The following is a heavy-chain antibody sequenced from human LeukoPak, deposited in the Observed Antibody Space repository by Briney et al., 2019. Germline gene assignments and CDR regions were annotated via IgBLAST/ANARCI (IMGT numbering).Heavy chain of an antibody. V-gene: IGHV3-33*01. CDR1: GFTFSSYG. D-gene: IGHD3-10*01. J-gene: IGHJ5*02. CDR2: IWYDGSNK. Sequence: GGSLRLSCAASGFTFSSYGMHWVRQAPGKGLEWVAVIWYDGSNKYYADSVKGRFTISRDNSKNTLYLQMNSLRAEDTAVYYCARESPYGSGGYHQNNWFGPWGQGTLVTVSS. CDR3: ARESPYGSGGYHQNNWFGP.